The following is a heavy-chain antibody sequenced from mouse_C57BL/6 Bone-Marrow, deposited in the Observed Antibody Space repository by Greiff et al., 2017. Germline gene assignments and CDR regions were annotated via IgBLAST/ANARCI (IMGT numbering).Heavy chain of an antibody. CDR1: GYTFTSYW. Sequence: QVQLQQPGAELVMPGASVKLSCKASGYTFTSYWMHWVKQRPGQGLEWIGEIDPSDSYTNYNQKFKGKSTLTVDKSSSTAYMQLSSLTSEDSAVYYFARGDSSGHLYYFDYWGQGTTLTVSS. V-gene: IGHV1-69*01. J-gene: IGHJ2*01. CDR2: IDPSDSYT. CDR3: ARGDSSGHLYYFDY. D-gene: IGHD3-2*02.